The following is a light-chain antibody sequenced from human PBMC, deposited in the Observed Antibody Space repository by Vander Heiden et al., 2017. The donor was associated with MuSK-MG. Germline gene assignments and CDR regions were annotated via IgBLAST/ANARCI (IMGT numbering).Light chain of an antibody. J-gene: IGLJ2*01. CDR2: DVS. CDR3: SSYTSSSTLEV. V-gene: IGLV2-14*03. CDR1: SSDVGGYNY. Sequence: QSALPQPASVPGSPGPSITISCTGTSSDVGGYNYVSWYQQHPGKAPKLMIYDVSNRPSGVSNRFSGSKSGNTASLTISGLQAEDEADYYCSSYTSSSTLEVFGGGTKLTVL.